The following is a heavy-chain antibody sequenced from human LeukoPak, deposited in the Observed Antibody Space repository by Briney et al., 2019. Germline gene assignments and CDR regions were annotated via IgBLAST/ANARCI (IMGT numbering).Heavy chain of an antibody. CDR3: ARDQYDFWSGYGYYYYYGMDV. J-gene: IGHJ6*02. Sequence: GGSLRLSCAASGFTFSSYGVHWVRQAPGKGLEWVAVIWYDGSNKYYADSVKGRFTISRDNSKNTLYLQMNSLRAEDTAVYYCARDQYDFWSGYGYYYYYGMDVWGQGTTVTVSS. V-gene: IGHV3-33*01. CDR1: GFTFSSYG. CDR2: IWYDGSNK. D-gene: IGHD3-3*01.